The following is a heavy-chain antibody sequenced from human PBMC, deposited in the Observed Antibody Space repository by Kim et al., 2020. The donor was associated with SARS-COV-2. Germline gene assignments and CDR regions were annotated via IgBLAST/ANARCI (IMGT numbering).Heavy chain of an antibody. J-gene: IGHJ6*02. CDR3: ARDATAMTYYYYGMDV. V-gene: IGHV3-21*01. Sequence: SVKGRFTSSRDNAKNSLYLQMNSLRAEDTAVYYCARDATAMTYYYYGMDVWGQGTTVTVSS. D-gene: IGHD5-18*01.